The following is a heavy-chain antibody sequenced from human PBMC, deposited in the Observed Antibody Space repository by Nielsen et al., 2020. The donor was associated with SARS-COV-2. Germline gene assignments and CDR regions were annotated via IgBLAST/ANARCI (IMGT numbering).Heavy chain of an antibody. J-gene: IGHJ4*02. Sequence: GGSLRLSCAASGFTFNSYWMHWVRRGPGRGLVWVSRINNDGSRTNYADSVKGRFTISRDNTKNTVYLQMNSLRVEDTAVYYCAKGGAGYCAGTTCYAAIDSWGQGTLVTVSS. V-gene: IGHV3-74*01. CDR1: GFTFNSYW. CDR2: INNDGSRT. D-gene: IGHD2-2*03. CDR3: AKGGAGYCAGTTCYAAIDS.